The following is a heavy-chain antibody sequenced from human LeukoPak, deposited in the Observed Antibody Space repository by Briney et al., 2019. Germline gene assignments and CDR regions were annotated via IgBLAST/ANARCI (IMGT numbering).Heavy chain of an antibody. J-gene: IGHJ3*02. D-gene: IGHD3-3*01. CDR1: GYTFTSYD. CDR2: MNPNSGNT. Sequence: ASVKVSCKASGYTFTSYDINWVRQATGQGLEWMGWMNPNSGNTGYAQKFQGRVTITRNTSISTAYMELSSLRSEDMAVYYCARGNVLRFLEWLFSAFDIWGQGTMVTVSS. V-gene: IGHV1-8*03. CDR3: ARGNVLRFLEWLFSAFDI.